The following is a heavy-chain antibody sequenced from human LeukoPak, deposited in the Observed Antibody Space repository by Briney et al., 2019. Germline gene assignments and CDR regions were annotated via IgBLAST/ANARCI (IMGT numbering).Heavy chain of an antibody. Sequence: GGSLRLSCAASGFTFSSYSMNWVRQAPGKGLEWVSYISSSSSTIYYADSVKGRFTISRDNAKNSLYLQMNSLRAEDTAVYYCAKYYGSGSGNNWFDPWGQGTLVTVSS. CDR3: AKYYGSGSGNNWFDP. V-gene: IGHV3-48*01. D-gene: IGHD3-10*01. CDR2: ISSSSSTI. CDR1: GFTFSSYS. J-gene: IGHJ5*02.